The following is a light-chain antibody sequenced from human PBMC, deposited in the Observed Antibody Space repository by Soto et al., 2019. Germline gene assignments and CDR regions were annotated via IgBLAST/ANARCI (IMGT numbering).Light chain of an antibody. Sequence: QAVVTQPPSVSGAPGQRVTISCTGSSSNIGASYEVHWYQQFSGRAPKLLIYGNNNRPSGVPDRFSGSKSGTSGSLAITGLQAEDEADYYCQSYDSSLSGYVFGTGTKVTVL. V-gene: IGLV1-40*01. J-gene: IGLJ1*01. CDR2: GNN. CDR1: SSNIGASYE. CDR3: QSYDSSLSGYV.